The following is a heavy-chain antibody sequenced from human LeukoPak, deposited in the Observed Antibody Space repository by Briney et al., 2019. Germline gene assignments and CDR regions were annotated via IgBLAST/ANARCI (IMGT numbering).Heavy chain of an antibody. CDR3: AKDMAAYYYASGNIDY. D-gene: IGHD3-10*01. CDR2: ISWDGGGT. CDR1: GFTFDDYA. Sequence: PGGSLRLSRAASGFTFDDYAMHWVRQAPGKGLEWVSLISWDGGGTYYADTVKGRFTISRDNGKNSLYLQMNSLRAEDTALYYCAKDMAAYYYASGNIDYWGQGTLVTVSS. J-gene: IGHJ4*02. V-gene: IGHV3-43D*03.